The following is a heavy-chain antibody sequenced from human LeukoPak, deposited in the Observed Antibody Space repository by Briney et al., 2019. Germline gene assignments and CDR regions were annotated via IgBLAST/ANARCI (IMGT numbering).Heavy chain of an antibody. J-gene: IGHJ5*02. V-gene: IGHV1-46*01. Sequence: ASVKVSCKASGYTFTSYYMHWVRQAPGQGLEWMGIINPSGGSTSYAQKFQGRVTMTRDTSTSTVYMELSSLRSEDTAVYYCARDRGRGPLVAPAAITPYNWFDPWGQGTLVTVSS. CDR3: ARDRGRGPLVAPAAITPYNWFDP. CDR2: INPSGGST. D-gene: IGHD2-2*01. CDR1: GYTFTSYY.